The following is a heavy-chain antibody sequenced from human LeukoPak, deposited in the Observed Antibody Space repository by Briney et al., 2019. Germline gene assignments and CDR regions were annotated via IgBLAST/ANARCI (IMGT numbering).Heavy chain of an antibody. CDR2: ISSSSSCI. J-gene: IGHJ4*02. Sequence: NPGGSLRLSCAASGFTFSSYSMNWVRQAPGKGLDWVSSISSSSSCIYYADSVKGRFTISRDNAKKSLYLQMNSLRAEDTAVYYCARDPYSGLFDYWGQGTLVTVSS. D-gene: IGHD4-11*01. CDR3: ARDPYSGLFDY. CDR1: GFTFSSYS. V-gene: IGHV3-21*01.